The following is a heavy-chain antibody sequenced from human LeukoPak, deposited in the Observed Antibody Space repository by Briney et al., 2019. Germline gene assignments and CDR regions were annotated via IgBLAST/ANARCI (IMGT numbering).Heavy chain of an antibody. CDR1: GGSISSHY. J-gene: IGHJ3*02. Sequence: PSETLSLTCIVSGGSISSHYWSWIRQPPGKGLEWIGYIYYSGSTNYNPSLKSRVTISVDTSKNQFSLKLSSVTAADTAVYYCARVAAAARVDAFDIWGQGTMVTVSS. D-gene: IGHD6-13*01. V-gene: IGHV4-59*11. CDR2: IYYSGST. CDR3: ARVAAAARVDAFDI.